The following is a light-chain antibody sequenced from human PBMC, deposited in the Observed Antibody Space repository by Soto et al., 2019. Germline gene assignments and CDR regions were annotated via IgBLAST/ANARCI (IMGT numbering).Light chain of an antibody. CDR2: DAS. Sequence: EFVLTLSPSTLSVSPGERATLSCRASQTVSSYLAWYRQKPGQAPRLLIYDASNRATGIPARFSGSGSGTDFTLTISSLEPEDFAVYYCQQRSNWPPLTFGGGTKVDI. V-gene: IGKV3-11*01. J-gene: IGKJ4*01. CDR1: QTVSSY. CDR3: QQRSNWPPLT.